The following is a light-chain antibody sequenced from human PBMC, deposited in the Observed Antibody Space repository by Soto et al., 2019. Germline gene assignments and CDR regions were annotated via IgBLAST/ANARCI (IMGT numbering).Light chain of an antibody. CDR3: QLYGISPH. V-gene: IGKV3-15*01. CDR1: QSVSSN. CDR2: GAS. J-gene: IGKJ5*01. Sequence: IVMTQSPVTLYVSPGERATLSCRASQSVSSNVAWYQQKPGQAPRVLIYGASTRATGIPARFSGSGSGTEFTLTISSLQSEDFAVYYCQLYGISPHFGQGTRLEIK.